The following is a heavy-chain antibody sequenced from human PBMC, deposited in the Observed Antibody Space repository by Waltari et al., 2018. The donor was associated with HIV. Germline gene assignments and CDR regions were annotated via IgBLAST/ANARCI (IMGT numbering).Heavy chain of an antibody. V-gene: IGHV1-69*01. CDR3: ARGLFITMVRGVISYFDY. CDR1: GGTFSSYA. D-gene: IGHD3-10*01. Sequence: QVQLVQSGAEVKKPGSSVTVSCTASGGTFSSYAISWVRQAPAQALEWMGGIIPIFGTANYAQKFQGRVTITADESTSTAYMELSSLRSEDTAVYYCARGLFITMVRGVISYFDYWGQGTLVTVSS. J-gene: IGHJ4*02. CDR2: IIPIFGTA.